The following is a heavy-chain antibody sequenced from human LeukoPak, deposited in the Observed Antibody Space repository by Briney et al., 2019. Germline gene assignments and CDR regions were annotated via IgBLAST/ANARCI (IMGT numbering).Heavy chain of an antibody. CDR1: GGSISNSY. CDR3: ARGEYHDFWSGREYWYFDL. Sequence: SETLSLTCTVSGGSISNSYCIWIRQPPGKGLEWLGYIHYSGGTNYNPSFKSRVTISVDTSKNQFSLKMSSVTAADTAVYYCARGEYHDFWSGREYWYFDLWGRGTLVTVSS. CDR2: IHYSGGT. J-gene: IGHJ2*01. V-gene: IGHV4-59*01. D-gene: IGHD3-3*01.